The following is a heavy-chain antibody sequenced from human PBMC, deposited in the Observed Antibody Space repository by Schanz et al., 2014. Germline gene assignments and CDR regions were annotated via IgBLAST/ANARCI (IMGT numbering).Heavy chain of an antibody. CDR2: ISGDGTTT. D-gene: IGHD3-10*01. CDR1: GFTFSVYW. J-gene: IGHJ5*02. Sequence: EVQLVESGGGLVQPGGSLRLSCAASGFTFSVYWMHWVRQPPGEGLVSVSRISGDGTTTSYADSVKGRFTISRDNTKNSVFLQMSSLRDEDTAVYYCARDSDRATMVRTYNWFDPWGQGTLVTVSS. CDR3: ARDSDRATMVRTYNWFDP. V-gene: IGHV3-74*01.